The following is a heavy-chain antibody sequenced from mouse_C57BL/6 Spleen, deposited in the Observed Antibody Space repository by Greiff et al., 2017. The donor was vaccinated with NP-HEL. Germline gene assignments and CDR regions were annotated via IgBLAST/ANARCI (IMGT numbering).Heavy chain of an antibody. J-gene: IGHJ2*01. CDR2: IYPSDSET. CDR1: GYTFTSYW. V-gene: IGHV1-61*01. Sequence: QVQLKQPGAELVRPGSSVKLSCKASGYTFTSYWMDWVKQRPGQGLEWIGNIYPSDSETHYNQKFKDKATLTVDKSSSTAYMQLSSLTSEDSAVDYCARDSTDYYGSSLDYWGQGTTLTVSS. D-gene: IGHD1-1*01. CDR3: ARDSTDYYGSSLDY.